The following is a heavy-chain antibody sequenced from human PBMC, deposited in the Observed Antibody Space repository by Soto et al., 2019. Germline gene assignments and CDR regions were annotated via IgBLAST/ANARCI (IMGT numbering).Heavy chain of an antibody. Sequence: VGSLRLSCAASGFTFSNYEMNWVRQAPGKGLEWVSYISSSGVTIYYADSVRGRFSISRDNAKNSLYLQMNSLTADDTAVYYCAREITISATWFDPWGQGTLVTVSS. CDR1: GFTFSNYE. CDR3: AREITISATWFDP. V-gene: IGHV3-48*03. J-gene: IGHJ5*02. D-gene: IGHD3-3*01. CDR2: ISSSGVTI.